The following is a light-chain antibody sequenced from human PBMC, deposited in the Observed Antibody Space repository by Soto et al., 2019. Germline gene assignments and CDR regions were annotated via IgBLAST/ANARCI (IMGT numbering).Light chain of an antibody. V-gene: IGKV3-20*01. Sequence: EIVLTQSAGTLSLSPGERATLSCRASQSVSSSYLAWYQQKPGQAPRLLIYGASSRATGIPDRFSGSGSGTDFTFTISRLEPEDFAVYYCQQYGSSPLTFGGGTKVEIK. CDR1: QSVSSSY. J-gene: IGKJ4*01. CDR3: QQYGSSPLT. CDR2: GAS.